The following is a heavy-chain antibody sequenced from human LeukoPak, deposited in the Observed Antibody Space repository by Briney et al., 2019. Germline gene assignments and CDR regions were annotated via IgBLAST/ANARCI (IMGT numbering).Heavy chain of an antibody. CDR1: GGTFSSYA. CDR2: INPNSGGT. J-gene: IGHJ2*01. Sequence: ASVKVSCKASGGTFSSYAISWVRQAPGQGLEWMGWINPNSGGTNYAQKFQGRVTMTRDTSISTAYMELSRLRSDDTAVYYCARKGAVAGTRYWYFDLWGRGTLVTVSS. D-gene: IGHD6-19*01. V-gene: IGHV1-2*02. CDR3: ARKGAVAGTRYWYFDL.